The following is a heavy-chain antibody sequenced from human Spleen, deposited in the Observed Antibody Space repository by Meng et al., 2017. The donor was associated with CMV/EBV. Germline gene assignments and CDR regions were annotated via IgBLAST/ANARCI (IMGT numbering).Heavy chain of an antibody. Sequence: GESLKISCAASGFTFSSYSMNWVRQAPGKGLEWVSYISSSGSTIYYADSVKGRFTISRDNAKNSLYLQMNSLRAEDTAVYYCARETVLAAAGTNYYYGMDVWGQGTTVTVSS. J-gene: IGHJ6*02. V-gene: IGHV3-48*04. CDR2: ISSSGSTI. CDR3: ARETVLAAAGTNYYYGMDV. D-gene: IGHD6-13*01. CDR1: GFTFSSYS.